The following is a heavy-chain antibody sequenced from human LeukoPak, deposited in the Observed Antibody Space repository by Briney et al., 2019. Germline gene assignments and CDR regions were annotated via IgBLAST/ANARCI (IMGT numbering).Heavy chain of an antibody. CDR1: GFTFSNYD. CDR2: IGTAGDT. Sequence: PGGSLRLSCAASGFTFSNYDMHWVRQAPGKGLEWVSAIGTAGDTYYPGSVKGRFTISRENAKNSLYLQMNSLRAGDTAVYYCARDRGGGHMDVWGKGTTVTISS. J-gene: IGHJ6*03. D-gene: IGHD2-15*01. V-gene: IGHV3-13*01. CDR3: ARDRGGGHMDV.